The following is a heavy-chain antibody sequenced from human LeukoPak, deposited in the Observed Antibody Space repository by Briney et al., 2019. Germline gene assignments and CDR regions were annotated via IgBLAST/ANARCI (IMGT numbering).Heavy chain of an antibody. D-gene: IGHD4-17*01. V-gene: IGHV3-66*01. CDR2: IYRGGDT. J-gene: IGHJ4*02. CDR1: GFTVTTSL. CDR3: ARESETYGAFDL. Sequence: GGSLRISCGASGFTVTTSLMSWVRRAPGKGLEWVSVIYRGGDTYYADSVKGRFTISRDSSRNTLYLQMNSLTAADTAVYYCARESETYGAFDLWGQGTLVTVSS.